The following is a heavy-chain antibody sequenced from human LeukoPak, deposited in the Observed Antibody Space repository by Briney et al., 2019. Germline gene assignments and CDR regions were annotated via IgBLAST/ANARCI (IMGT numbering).Heavy chain of an antibody. J-gene: IGHJ2*01. CDR3: AGLGLLPHWYFDL. CDR2: IYPGDSDT. Sequence: GESLRISCKGSGYSFTSYWIGWVRQMPGKGLEWMGIIYPGDSDTRYSPSFQGQVTISADKSISTAYLQWSSLKASDTAMFYCAGLGLLPHWYFDLWGRGTLVTVSS. V-gene: IGHV5-51*01. CDR1: GYSFTSYW. D-gene: IGHD3-22*01.